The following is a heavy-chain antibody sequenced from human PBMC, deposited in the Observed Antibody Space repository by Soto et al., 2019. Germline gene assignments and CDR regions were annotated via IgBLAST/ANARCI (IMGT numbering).Heavy chain of an antibody. Sequence: QVQLVQSGAEVKKPGASVKVSCKASGYTFTSYAMHWVRQAPGQRLEWMGWSNAGNGNTKYSQKFQGRVTITRDTSASTAYMELSSLRSEDTAVYYCARGRRSTSCLRQDLCNWFDPWGQGTRVIVSP. J-gene: IGHJ5*02. V-gene: IGHV1-3*01. CDR3: ARGRRSTSCLRQDLCNWFDP. CDR2: SNAGNGNT. D-gene: IGHD2-2*01. CDR1: GYTFTSYA.